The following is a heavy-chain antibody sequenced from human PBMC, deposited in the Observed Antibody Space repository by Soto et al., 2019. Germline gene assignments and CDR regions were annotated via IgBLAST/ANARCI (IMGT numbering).Heavy chain of an antibody. V-gene: IGHV4-4*07. D-gene: IGHD3-22*01. J-gene: IGHJ5*02. CDR3: ARVPLKYYYDSSADPWFEP. Sequence: PSETLSRTCTVSGGSISSYYWSCIRQPSGKGLEWIVRIYTSGSTNYNPSLKSRVTMSVDTSKNQFSLKLSSVTAADTAVYYCARVPLKYYYDSSADPWFEPWGQGTMVTLSS. CDR1: GGSISSYY. CDR2: IYTSGST.